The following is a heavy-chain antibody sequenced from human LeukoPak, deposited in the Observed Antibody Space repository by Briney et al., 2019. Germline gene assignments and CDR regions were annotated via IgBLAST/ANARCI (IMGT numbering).Heavy chain of an antibody. D-gene: IGHD4-17*01. Sequence: GASVKVSCKASEGTFSSYAISWVRQAPGQGLEWMGGIIPIFGTANYAQKFQGRVTITVDESTSTAYMELSSLRSEDTAVYYCARDIDGDPTYWYFDLWGRGTLVTVSS. V-gene: IGHV1-69*13. CDR2: IIPIFGTA. CDR1: EGTFSSYA. CDR3: ARDIDGDPTYWYFDL. J-gene: IGHJ2*01.